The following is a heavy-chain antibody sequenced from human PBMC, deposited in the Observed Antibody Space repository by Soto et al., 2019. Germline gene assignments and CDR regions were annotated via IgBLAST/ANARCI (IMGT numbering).Heavy chain of an antibody. J-gene: IGHJ4*02. CDR2: IYHSGST. V-gene: IGHV4-4*02. D-gene: IGHD2-15*01. Sequence: QVQLQESGPGLVKPSGTLSLTCAVSSGSISSSTWWSWVRQPPGKGLEWIGEIYHSGSTNYNPSLKSRDTITVENPKNQFALTLSSVAAADTAVYYCARVGLGYCSGGNCYSRDYWGQGTLVTVSS. CDR3: ARVGLGYCSGGNCYSRDY. CDR1: SGSISSSTW.